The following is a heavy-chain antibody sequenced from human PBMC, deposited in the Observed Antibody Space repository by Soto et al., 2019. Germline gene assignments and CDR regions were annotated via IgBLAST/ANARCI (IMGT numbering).Heavy chain of an antibody. D-gene: IGHD3-10*01. CDR1: GYIFTDHC. Sequence: PGESLKISCKGSGYIFTDHCIVWVRQMAGKGLEWVGIICPGYSNIIYSPSVQGQVTISADMSISTAYLQWSSLKASDTAIYYCARHEGYYGSPAAGLFDYWGQGTLVTVSS. CDR3: ARHEGYYGSPAAGLFDY. V-gene: IGHV5-51*01. CDR2: ICPGYSNI. J-gene: IGHJ4*02.